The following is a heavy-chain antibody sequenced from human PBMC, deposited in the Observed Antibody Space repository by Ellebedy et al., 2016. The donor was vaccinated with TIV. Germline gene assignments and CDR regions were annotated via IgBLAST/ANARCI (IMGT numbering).Heavy chain of an antibody. CDR3: AISPNQYFFYY. J-gene: IGHJ4*02. Sequence: AASVKVSCKASGYTFTGSYVHWARQAPGQGLEWMGWITPNNGGTNYAQKFRGRVTMTRDTSINTAYMELSTLTSDDTAVYYCAISPNQYFFYYWGQGTLVTVSS. V-gene: IGHV1-2*02. CDR1: GYTFTGSY. CDR2: ITPNNGGT. D-gene: IGHD3-9*01.